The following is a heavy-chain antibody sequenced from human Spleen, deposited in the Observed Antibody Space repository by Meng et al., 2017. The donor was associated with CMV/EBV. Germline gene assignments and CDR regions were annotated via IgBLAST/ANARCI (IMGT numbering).Heavy chain of an antibody. CDR1: GNTLGSFW. CDR2: INSHGSTT. Sequence: SWAATGNTLGSFWVRWVREARGEGLVGVSRINSHGSTTTYAESGKGRFTISRDNAKNALYLQMKSLRLEDTAVYYCARSSPTGTAVDYWGQGTLVTVSS. V-gene: IGHV3-74*01. J-gene: IGHJ4*02. D-gene: IGHD1/OR15-1a*01. CDR3: ARSSPTGTAVDY.